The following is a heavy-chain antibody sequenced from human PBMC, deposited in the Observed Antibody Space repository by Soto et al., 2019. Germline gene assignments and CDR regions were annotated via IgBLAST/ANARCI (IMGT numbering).Heavy chain of an antibody. J-gene: IGHJ6*03. D-gene: IGHD2-2*01. CDR2: IYPGDSDT. CDR3: ARVSIVVVPAHSEHMDV. V-gene: IGHV5-51*01. CDR1: GYSFTSYL. Sequence: GESLKISCKGSGYSFTSYLIGWMRQMPGKGLEWMGIIYPGDSDTRYSPSFQGQVTISADKSISTAYLQWSSLKASDTAMYYCARVSIVVVPAHSEHMDVWGKGTTVTVSS.